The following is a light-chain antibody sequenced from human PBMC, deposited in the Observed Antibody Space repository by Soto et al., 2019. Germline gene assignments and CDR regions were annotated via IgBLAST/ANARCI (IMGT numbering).Light chain of an antibody. Sequence: EIVLTQSPGTLSLSPGERATLSCRASQSVSSSYLAWYQQKPGQSPRLLIYGPSSRATGIPDRFSGSGSGTDFTLPISRLEPEDFAVDYCQQYGSXPATFGQGTK. CDR1: QSVSSSY. V-gene: IGKV3-20*01. CDR3: QQYGSXPAT. CDR2: GPS. J-gene: IGKJ1*01.